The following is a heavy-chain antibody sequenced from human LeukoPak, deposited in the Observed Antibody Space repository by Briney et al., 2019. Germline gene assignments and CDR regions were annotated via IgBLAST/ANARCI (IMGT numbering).Heavy chain of an antibody. J-gene: IGHJ4*02. CDR3: ARGRDRSKAGDH. V-gene: IGHV4-34*01. CDR1: GGSCDDYY. CDR2: IHPSEGF. Sequence: SETLSLTCDVYGGSCDDYYCSWIRQPPGKGLEWIGEIHPSEGFYYNSSLMSRVTISIDTSKSHFSLRLASVTAADTAFYYCARGRDRSKAGDHWGQGSLATVSS. D-gene: IGHD5-24*01.